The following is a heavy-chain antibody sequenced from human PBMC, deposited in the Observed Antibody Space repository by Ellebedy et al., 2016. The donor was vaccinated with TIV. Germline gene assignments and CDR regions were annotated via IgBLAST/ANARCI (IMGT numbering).Heavy chain of an antibody. Sequence: GGSLRLSCSASGFTFSSYAMHWVRQAPGKGLEYVSAISSNGGSTYYADSVKGRFTISRDNSKNTLYLQMNSLRAEDTAVYYCANAIGDYGPAQFDPWGQGSRVTVSS. CDR3: ANAIGDYGPAQFDP. V-gene: IGHV3-64*04. CDR2: ISSNGGST. J-gene: IGHJ5*02. D-gene: IGHD4-17*01. CDR1: GFTFSSYA.